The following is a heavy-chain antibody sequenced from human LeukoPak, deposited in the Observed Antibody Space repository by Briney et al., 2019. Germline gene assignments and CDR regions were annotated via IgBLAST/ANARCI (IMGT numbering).Heavy chain of an antibody. CDR2: ISSSSSYI. J-gene: IGHJ4*02. CDR3: AVGLTTVTGTDY. D-gene: IGHD4-17*01. Sequence: GGSLRLSCAASGFTFSSYRMNWVRQAPGKGLEWVSSISSSSSYIYYADSVKGRFTISRDNAKNSLYLQMNSLRAEDTAVYYCAVGLTTVTGTDYWGQGTLVTVSS. V-gene: IGHV3-21*01. CDR1: GFTFSSYR.